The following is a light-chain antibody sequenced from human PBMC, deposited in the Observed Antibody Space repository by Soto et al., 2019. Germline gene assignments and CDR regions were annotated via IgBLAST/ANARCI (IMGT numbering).Light chain of an antibody. CDR2: SNN. Sequence: QSALTQPPSASGTPGQRVTISCSGSSSNIGSNTVNWYQQLPGTAPKLLIYSNNQRPSGVPDRFSGSKSGTSASLAISGLQSEDEADYYCAACDDSLNGPDVVFGGGTKVTVL. CDR3: AACDDSLNGPDVV. J-gene: IGLJ2*01. V-gene: IGLV1-44*01. CDR1: SSNIGSNT.